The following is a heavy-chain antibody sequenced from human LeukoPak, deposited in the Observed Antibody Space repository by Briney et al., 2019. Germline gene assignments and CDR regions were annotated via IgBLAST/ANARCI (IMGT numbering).Heavy chain of an antibody. CDR3: ARGAGGTTDYYYYMDV. Sequence: SETLSLTCTVSGVSINNYYWSWIRQPPGKGLEWIGYIYYSGSTNYNPSLKSRVTISVDTSKNQFSLKLSSVTAADTAVYYCARGAGGTTDYYYYMDVWGKGTTVTVSS. CDR2: IYYSGST. D-gene: IGHD1-14*01. V-gene: IGHV4-59*01. J-gene: IGHJ6*03. CDR1: GVSINNYY.